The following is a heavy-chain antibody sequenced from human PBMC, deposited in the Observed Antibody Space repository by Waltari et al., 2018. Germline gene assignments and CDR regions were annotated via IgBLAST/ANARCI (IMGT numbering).Heavy chain of an antibody. CDR1: GGTFSSYA. Sequence: QVQLVQSGAEVKKPGSSVKVSCKASGGTFSSYAISWVRQAPGQGLEWMGGNIPILGIANYAQKFQGRVTITADKSTSTAYMELSSLRSEDTAVYYCARDLDSGYDSGAFDIWGQGTMVTVSS. CDR3: ARDLDSGYDSGAFDI. V-gene: IGHV1-69*10. J-gene: IGHJ3*02. D-gene: IGHD5-12*01. CDR2: NIPILGIA.